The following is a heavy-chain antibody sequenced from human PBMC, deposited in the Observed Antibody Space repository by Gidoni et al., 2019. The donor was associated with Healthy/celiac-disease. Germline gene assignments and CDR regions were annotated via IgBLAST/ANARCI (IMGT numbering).Heavy chain of an antibody. J-gene: IGHJ6*02. Sequence: QVQLVQSGAEVKKPGASVKVSCKASVYTFTRYSLHWVRQAPGQGLEWMGIINPSGGSTSYAQKFQGRVTMTRDTSTSTVYMELSSLRSEDTAVYYCARGDTAMVTDYYYYYGMDVWGQGTTVTVSS. CDR1: VYTFTRYS. V-gene: IGHV1-46*03. CDR2: INPSGGST. CDR3: ARGDTAMVTDYYYYYGMDV. D-gene: IGHD5-18*01.